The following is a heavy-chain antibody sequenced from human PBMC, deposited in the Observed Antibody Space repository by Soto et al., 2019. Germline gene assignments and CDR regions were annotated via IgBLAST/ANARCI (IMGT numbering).Heavy chain of an antibody. CDR3: ARVGIGDPENMITFGGVIVKFDY. D-gene: IGHD3-16*02. V-gene: IGHV3-7*01. J-gene: IGHJ4*02. CDR2: IKQDGSEK. Sequence: GGSLRLSCAASGFTFSSYWMSWVRQAPGKGLEWVANIKQDGSEKYYVDSVKGRFTISRDNAKNSLYLQMNSLRAEDTAVYYCARVGIGDPENMITFGGVIVKFDYWGQGTLVTVSS. CDR1: GFTFSSYW.